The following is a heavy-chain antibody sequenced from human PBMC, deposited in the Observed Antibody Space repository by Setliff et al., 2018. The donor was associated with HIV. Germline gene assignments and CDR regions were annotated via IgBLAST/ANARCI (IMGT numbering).Heavy chain of an antibody. CDR3: AKDVYVAKYYYGSSGYSGSYYFDY. D-gene: IGHD3-22*01. J-gene: IGHJ4*02. CDR1: GYNFGSYF. CDR2: IDPEDGET. V-gene: IGHV1-69-2*01. Sequence: ASVKVSCKASGYNFGSYFMHWVRQAPGKGLEWMGRIDPEDGETIYGAKFQGRVTMTADTSAATAYMVLSSLRAEDTAVYYCAKDVYVAKYYYGSSGYSGSYYFDYWGQGTLVTVSS.